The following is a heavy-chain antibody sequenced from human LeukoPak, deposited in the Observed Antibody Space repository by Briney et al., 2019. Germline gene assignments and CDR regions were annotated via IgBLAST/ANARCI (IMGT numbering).Heavy chain of an antibody. D-gene: IGHD6-6*01. V-gene: IGHV1-18*01. CDR2: ISGYNGHT. CDR1: GYTLPDYG. CDR3: ARDQNIAGRPDY. J-gene: IGHJ4*02. Sequence: ASVKVSRKACGYTLPDYGISWVRQAPGPGLEGVGWISGYNGHTNYAQKFQGRVTMTTDTSTSTVYMELRTLRSDDTAVYYCARDQNIAGRPDYWGQGTLVTVSS.